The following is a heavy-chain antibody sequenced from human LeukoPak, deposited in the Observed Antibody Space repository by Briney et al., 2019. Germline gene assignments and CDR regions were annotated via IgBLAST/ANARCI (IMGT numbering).Heavy chain of an antibody. J-gene: IGHJ4*02. CDR2: ISYDGSNK. Sequence: PGRSLRLSCAASGFTFSSYAMHWVRQAPGKGLEWVAVISYDGSNKYYADSVKGRFTISRDNAKNSLYLQMNSLRAEDTAVYYCAREIFWSGYYSNLHFDYWGRGTQVTVSS. CDR3: AREIFWSGYYSNLHFDY. V-gene: IGHV3-30-3*01. D-gene: IGHD3-3*01. CDR1: GFTFSSYA.